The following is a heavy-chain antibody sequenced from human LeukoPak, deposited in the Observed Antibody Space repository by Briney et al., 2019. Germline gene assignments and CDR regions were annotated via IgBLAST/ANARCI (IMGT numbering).Heavy chain of an antibody. CDR2: IYSGGST. D-gene: IGHD3-3*01. CDR3: ARDYMVRNYDFWSGYYWHDAFDI. Sequence: GGSLRLSCAASGFTVSSNYMSWVRQAPGKGLEWVSVIYSGGSTYYADSVKGRFTISRDNSKNTLYLQMSSLRAEDTAVYYCARDYMVRNYDFWSGYYWHDAFDIWGQGTMVTVSS. J-gene: IGHJ3*02. V-gene: IGHV3-66*01. CDR1: GFTVSSNY.